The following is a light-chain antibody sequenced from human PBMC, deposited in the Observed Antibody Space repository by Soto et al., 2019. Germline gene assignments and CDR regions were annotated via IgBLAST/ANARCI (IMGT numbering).Light chain of an antibody. CDR2: DIS. V-gene: IGKV1-33*01. J-gene: IGKJ2*01. Sequence: DIQLTPSASSLSASVGDRVTITCQASQVITNYLNWYQQKPGKAPKLLIYDISTLEIGVPSRFSGSGSGTDFTFTISGLQPEDIATYFCQQYENLPYTFGQGTKLEI. CDR1: QVITNY. CDR3: QQYENLPYT.